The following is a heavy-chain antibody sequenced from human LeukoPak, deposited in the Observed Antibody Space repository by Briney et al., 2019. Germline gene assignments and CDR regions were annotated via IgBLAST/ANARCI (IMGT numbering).Heavy chain of an antibody. D-gene: IGHD2-8*01. Sequence: ASVKVSCKASGYTFTSYYIHWVRQAPGQGLEWMGKINPSGGTTSYAQKFQGRVTMTRDTSTGTVYMELSSLRSEDTAVYYCARAWSDFDYWGQGTLVTVSS. CDR1: GYTFTSYY. CDR2: INPSGGTT. CDR3: ARAWSDFDY. J-gene: IGHJ4*02. V-gene: IGHV1-46*01.